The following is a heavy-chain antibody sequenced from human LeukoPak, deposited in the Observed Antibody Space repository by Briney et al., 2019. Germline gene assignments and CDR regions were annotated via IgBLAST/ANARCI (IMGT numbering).Heavy chain of an antibody. CDR2: MNPNSGNT. D-gene: IGHD1-1*01. J-gene: IGHJ4*02. CDR3: ARVLATGTTRFDY. V-gene: IGHV1-8*03. CDR1: GYTFTSYD. Sequence: SVTVSCKPSGYTFTSYDINWVRQATGQGLEWVGWMNPNSGNTGYAQNVPGRVTITRNTSISTAYMELSSLRSEDTAVYYCARVLATGTTRFDYWGQGTLVTVSS.